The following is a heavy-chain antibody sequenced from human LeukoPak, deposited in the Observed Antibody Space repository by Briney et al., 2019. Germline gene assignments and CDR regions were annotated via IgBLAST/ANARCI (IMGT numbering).Heavy chain of an antibody. D-gene: IGHD5-18*01. Sequence: SETLSLTCTVSGGSISSSNWWSWIRQPPGKGLEWIGEIYHSGSTNYNPSLKSRVTISLHTSKNQFSLKLSSVTTADTAVYYCAREGDNYGNWFDPWGQGTLVTVSS. CDR3: AREGDNYGNWFDP. V-gene: IGHV4-4*02. CDR2: IYHSGST. CDR1: GGSISSSNW. J-gene: IGHJ5*02.